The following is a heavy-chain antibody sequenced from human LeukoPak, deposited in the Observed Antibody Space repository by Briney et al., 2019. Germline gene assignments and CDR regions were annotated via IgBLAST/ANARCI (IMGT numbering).Heavy chain of an antibody. D-gene: IGHD1-26*01. V-gene: IGHV1-18*01. CDR2: ISAYNGNT. CDR1: GYTFTSYG. CDR3: AREGLIGGSSRNDAFDI. J-gene: IGHJ3*02. Sequence: ASVKVSCKASGYTFTSYGISWVRQAPGQGLEWMGWISAYNGNTNYAQKLQGRVTMTTDTSTSTAYMELRSLRSDDTAVYYCAREGLIGGSSRNDAFDIWGQGTMVTVSS.